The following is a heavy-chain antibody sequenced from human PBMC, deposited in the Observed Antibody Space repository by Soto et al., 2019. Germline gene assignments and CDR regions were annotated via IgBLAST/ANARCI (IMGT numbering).Heavy chain of an antibody. CDR3: ARDVGYYDSDGYFDY. CDR1: GFTFSDYC. V-gene: IGHV3-11*01. CDR2: ISSSGSII. Sequence: TGGSLRLSCAAAGFTFSDYCMSWIRQAPGKGLEWVSYISSSGSIIYYADSVKGRFTISRDNAKNSLYLQMNSLRAEDTAVYYCARDVGYYDSDGYFDYWGQGTLVTVSS. D-gene: IGHD3-22*01. J-gene: IGHJ4*02.